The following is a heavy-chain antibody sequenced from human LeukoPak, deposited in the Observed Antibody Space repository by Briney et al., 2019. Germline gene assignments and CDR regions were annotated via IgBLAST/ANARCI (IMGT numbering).Heavy chain of an antibody. V-gene: IGHV4-4*02. CDR2: IYHSGNT. Sequence: SETLSLTCTVSGGSISTNNWWSWVRQSPGKGLEWIGEIYHSGNTYYNPSLKSRVTISLDTPKNQFSLKLSSVTAADTAVYYCARVPSWYYYDSSGPDYFYTMDVWGKGTTVTVSS. CDR1: GGSISTNNW. J-gene: IGHJ6*03. CDR3: ARVPSWYYYDSSGPDYFYTMDV. D-gene: IGHD3-22*01.